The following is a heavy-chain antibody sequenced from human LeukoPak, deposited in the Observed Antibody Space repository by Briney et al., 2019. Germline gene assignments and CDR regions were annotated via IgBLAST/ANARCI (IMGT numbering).Heavy chain of an antibody. CDR2: IYSGDSQ. V-gene: IGHV3-66*04. CDR1: GFTVSSNY. Sequence: GGSLRLSCAASGFTVSSNYMSWVRQAPGKGLEWVSGIYSGDSQYYADSVKGRFTISRDNSKNTLYLQMNSLRGEDTAVYYCARHTSGWYPYSFDYWGQGILVTVSS. J-gene: IGHJ4*02. D-gene: IGHD6-19*01. CDR3: ARHTSGWYPYSFDY.